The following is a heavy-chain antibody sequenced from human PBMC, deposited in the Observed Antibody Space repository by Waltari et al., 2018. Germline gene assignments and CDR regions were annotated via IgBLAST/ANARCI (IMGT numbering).Heavy chain of an antibody. Sequence: QLQLQESGPGLVKPSETLSLTCTVSGGSIRRSSYYWGWLRQPPGKGLEWIGSIYYSGSTYYNPSLKSRVTISVDTSKNQFSLKLSSVTAADTAVYYCARHDYDYVWGSYRPDYWGQGTLVTVSS. CDR3: ARHDYDYVWGSYRPDY. CDR2: IYYSGST. V-gene: IGHV4-39*07. D-gene: IGHD3-16*02. CDR1: GGSIRRSSYY. J-gene: IGHJ4*02.